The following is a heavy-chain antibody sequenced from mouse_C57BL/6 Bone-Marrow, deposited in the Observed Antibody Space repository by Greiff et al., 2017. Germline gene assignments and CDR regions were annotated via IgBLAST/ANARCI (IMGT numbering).Heavy chain of an antibody. Sequence: VQLQQSGPELVKPGASVKISCKASGYAFSSSWMNWVKQRPGKGLDWIGRIYPGDGDTNYNGKFKGKATLTADKSSSTAYMQLSSLTSEDSAVYCCARTRFHYYGSSPDWFAYWGQGTLVTVSA. V-gene: IGHV1-82*01. CDR3: ARTRFHYYGSSPDWFAY. D-gene: IGHD1-1*01. J-gene: IGHJ3*01. CDR1: GYAFSSSW. CDR2: IYPGDGDT.